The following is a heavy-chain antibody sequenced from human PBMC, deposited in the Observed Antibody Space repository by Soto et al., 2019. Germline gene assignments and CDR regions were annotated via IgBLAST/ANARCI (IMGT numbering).Heavy chain of an antibody. Sequence: GSLRLSCTASGFTLSSYWIHWVRQAPGKGLVWVSYINGDGTIRNYADSVKGRFAISRDNAKNTLYLQMNSLRAEDTAVYYCAKSNLAEYQLLSPLDAFDIWGQGTMVTVSS. CDR3: AKSNLAEYQLLSPLDAFDI. V-gene: IGHV3-74*01. J-gene: IGHJ3*02. D-gene: IGHD2-2*01. CDR1: GFTLSSYW. CDR2: INGDGTIR.